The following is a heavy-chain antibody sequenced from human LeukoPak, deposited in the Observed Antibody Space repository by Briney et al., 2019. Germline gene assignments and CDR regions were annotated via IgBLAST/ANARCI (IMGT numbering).Heavy chain of an antibody. V-gene: IGHV1-2*02. CDR1: GYTFTDHY. CDR2: INPNNGCT. Sequence: ASVKVSCKASGYTFTDHYIHWVRQAAGQGLEGLGWINPNNGCTYYALKFQGRVTMTRDTSIGTAYMELSRLRSDDPAVYYWAGGIVRYSSSYVYYWGQGALVTVSS. J-gene: IGHJ4*02. D-gene: IGHD3-10*02. CDR3: AGGIVRYSSSYVYY.